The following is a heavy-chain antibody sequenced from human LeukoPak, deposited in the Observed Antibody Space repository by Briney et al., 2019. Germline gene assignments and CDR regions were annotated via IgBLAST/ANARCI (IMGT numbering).Heavy chain of an antibody. Sequence: GGSLRLSCAASGFTFSSYGMHWVRQAPGKGLEWVTFIQYDGSNKYYTDSVKARFTISRDNSKNTLYLQMNSLRAEDTAVYYCAKAAHYDFWSGYDYWGQGTVVTVSS. V-gene: IGHV3-30*02. D-gene: IGHD3-3*01. J-gene: IGHJ4*02. CDR1: GFTFSSYG. CDR3: AKAAHYDFWSGYDY. CDR2: IQYDGSNK.